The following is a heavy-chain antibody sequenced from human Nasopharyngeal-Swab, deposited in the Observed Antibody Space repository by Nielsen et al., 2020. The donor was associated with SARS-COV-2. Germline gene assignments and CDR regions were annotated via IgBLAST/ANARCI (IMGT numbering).Heavy chain of an antibody. CDR2: IRSEAYGGTT. Sequence: GESLKISCTASRFTFGDYAMSWFRQAPGKGLEWVGFIRSEAYGGTTEYAASVKARFTISRDDSKSIAFLQMNSLKTEDTAVYYCTTGGSTFYPYGSGSYLDYWGQGTLVTVSS. J-gene: IGHJ4*02. D-gene: IGHD3-10*01. V-gene: IGHV3-49*03. CDR3: TTGGSTFYPYGSGSYLDY. CDR1: RFTFGDYA.